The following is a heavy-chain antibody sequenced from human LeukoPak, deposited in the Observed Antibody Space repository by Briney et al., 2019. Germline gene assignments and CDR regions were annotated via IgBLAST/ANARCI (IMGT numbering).Heavy chain of an antibody. CDR3: ATQRGSYLWGTDFDY. CDR2: INPNSGDT. CDR1: GYTFTGYY. J-gene: IGHJ4*02. D-gene: IGHD3-16*01. V-gene: IGHV1-2*02. Sequence: ASVKVSCKASGYTFTGYYMHWVRQAPGQGLEWMGWINPNSGDTKYAQKFQGRVSMTRDTSISTAYMELSRLRSDDTAVYYRATQRGSYLWGTDFDYWGQGTLVTVSS.